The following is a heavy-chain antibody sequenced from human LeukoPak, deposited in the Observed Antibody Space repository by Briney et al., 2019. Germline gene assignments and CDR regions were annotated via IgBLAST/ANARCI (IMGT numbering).Heavy chain of an antibody. CDR3: SKHFSRHYWFDP. Sequence: SETLSLTCAVYGGSFSGYYWSWIRQPPGKGLEWIGEINHSGSTNYNPSLKSRVTISVDTSKNQFSLKLSSVTAADTAVYYCSKHFSRHYWFDPWGQGTLVTVSS. V-gene: IGHV4-34*01. J-gene: IGHJ5*02. CDR1: GGSFSGYY. CDR2: INHSGST.